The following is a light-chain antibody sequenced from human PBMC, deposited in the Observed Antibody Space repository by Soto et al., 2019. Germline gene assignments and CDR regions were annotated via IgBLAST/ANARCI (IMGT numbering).Light chain of an antibody. V-gene: IGKV1-39*01. CDR3: QQSYRTPQT. CDR2: AAS. CDR1: QSISSY. J-gene: IGKJ1*01. Sequence: DIQMTQSPSSLSASVGDRVTITCRASQSISSYLNWYQQKPGKAPKLLIYAASSLQSGVPSRFSGSGSGTDLTLTICSLQPEDFATYYCQQSYRTPQTFGQGTKVEIK.